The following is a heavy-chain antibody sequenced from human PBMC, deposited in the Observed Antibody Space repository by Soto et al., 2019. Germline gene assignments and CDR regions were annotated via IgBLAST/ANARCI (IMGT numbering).Heavy chain of an antibody. CDR3: SAKRLYFYGLDV. CDR1: GFSLSTSW. CDR2: IMQDGSDK. J-gene: IGHJ6*02. V-gene: IGHV3-7*01. Sequence: EVQLVESGGGLVQPGGSLRLSCTASGFSLSTSWMTWVRQAPGKGLEWVANIMQDGSDKYYVDSVKGRPTISRNNAKNSLYRQMTSLRAEDTAVYYCSAKRLYFYGLDVCGQGTTVTVSS.